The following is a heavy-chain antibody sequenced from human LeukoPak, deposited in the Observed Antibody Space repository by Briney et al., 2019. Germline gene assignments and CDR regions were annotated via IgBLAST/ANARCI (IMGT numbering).Heavy chain of an antibody. J-gene: IGHJ4*02. CDR1: GGSISSGGYY. Sequence: SETLSLTCTVSGGSISSGGYYWSWIRQPPGKGLEWIGYIYHSGSTYYNPSLKSRVTISVDRSKNQFSLKLSSVTAADTAVYYCARGIKVGEAGIAARVDYWGQGTLVTVSS. CDR3: ARGIKVGEAGIAARVDY. V-gene: IGHV4-30-2*01. D-gene: IGHD6-13*01. CDR2: IYHSGST.